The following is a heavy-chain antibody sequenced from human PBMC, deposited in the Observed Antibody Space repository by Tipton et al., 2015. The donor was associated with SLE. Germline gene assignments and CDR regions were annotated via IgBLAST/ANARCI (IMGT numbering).Heavy chain of an antibody. V-gene: IGHV3-66*02. D-gene: IGHD1-26*01. Sequence: SLRLSCAASGFTVSSHYMSWVRQAPGKGLEWVSVIYSGGSTYYADSVKGRFTISRDNSKNTLYLQMNSLRAEDTAVYYCAREPEGATSPAYWGQGTLVTVSS. CDR3: AREPEGATSPAY. CDR1: GFTVSSHY. CDR2: IYSGGST. J-gene: IGHJ4*02.